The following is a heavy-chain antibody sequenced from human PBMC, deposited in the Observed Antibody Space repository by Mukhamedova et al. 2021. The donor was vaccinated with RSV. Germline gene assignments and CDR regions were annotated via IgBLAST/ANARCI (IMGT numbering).Heavy chain of an antibody. D-gene: IGHD6-19*01. J-gene: IGHJ3*02. CDR2: IKQDGSEK. CDR3: AREVSGWYANDAFDI. Sequence: WVANIKQDGSEKYYVDSVKGRFTISRDNAKNSLYLQMNSLRAEDTAVYYCAREVSGWYANDAFDIWGQGTMVTVS. V-gene: IGHV3-7*01.